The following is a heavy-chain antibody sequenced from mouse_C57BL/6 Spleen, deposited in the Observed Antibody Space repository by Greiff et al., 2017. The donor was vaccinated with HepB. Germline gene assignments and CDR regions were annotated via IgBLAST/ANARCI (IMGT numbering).Heavy chain of an antibody. J-gene: IGHJ2*01. CDR3: ASDFPLSSYYFDY. Sequence: EVKLMESGGGLVKPGGSLKLSCAASGFTFSSYAMSWVRQTPEKRLEWVATISDGGSYTYYPDNVKGRFTISRDNAKNNLYLQMSHLKSEDTAMYSCASDFPLSSYYFDYWGQGTTLTFSS. V-gene: IGHV5-4*03. D-gene: IGHD1-1*01. CDR2: ISDGGSYT. CDR1: GFTFSSYA.